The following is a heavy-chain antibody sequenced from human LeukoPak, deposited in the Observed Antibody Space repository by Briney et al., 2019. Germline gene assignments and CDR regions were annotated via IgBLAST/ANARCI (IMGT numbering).Heavy chain of an antibody. J-gene: IGHJ4*02. CDR1: GFTFSNSW. Sequence: GGSPRLSCAASGFTFSNSWMHWVRQAPGRGLVWVSRINSDGSSTGYADSVKDRFTISRDNAKNTLYLQMNSLRAEDTAVYYCARARSHGDYVYWGQGTLVTVSS. D-gene: IGHD4-17*01. V-gene: IGHV3-74*01. CDR2: INSDGSST. CDR3: ARARSHGDYVY.